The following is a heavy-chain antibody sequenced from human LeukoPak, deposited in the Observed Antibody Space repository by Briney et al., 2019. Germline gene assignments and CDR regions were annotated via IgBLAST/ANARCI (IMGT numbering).Heavy chain of an antibody. CDR3: AKDPRRYSRTGGYFDY. V-gene: IGHV3-30*04. J-gene: IGHJ4*02. CDR1: GFTFSSYA. Sequence: GGSLRLSCAASGFTFSSYAMHWVRQAPGKGLEWVAVISYDGSDKYYADSVKGRFTISRDNSKNTLYLQMNSLRAEDTAVYYCAKDPRRYSRTGGYFDYWGQGTLVTVSS. D-gene: IGHD6-13*01. CDR2: ISYDGSDK.